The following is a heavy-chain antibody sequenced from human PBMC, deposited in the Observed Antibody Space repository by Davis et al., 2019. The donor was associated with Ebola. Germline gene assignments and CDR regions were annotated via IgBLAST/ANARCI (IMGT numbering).Heavy chain of an antibody. D-gene: IGHD2/OR15-2a*01. CDR1: GYSF. Sequence: GESLKISCKGSGYSFGWVRQMPGKGLEWMGVIYPTDSDTRYSPSFQGQVTISADKSIGAAYLQWDSLKASDTATYYCARLQWGQHGAAFYYQGWFDSWGRGTLVTVSS. J-gene: IGHJ5*01. CDR3: ARLQWGQHGAAFYYQGWFDS. CDR2: IYPTDSDT. V-gene: IGHV5-51*01.